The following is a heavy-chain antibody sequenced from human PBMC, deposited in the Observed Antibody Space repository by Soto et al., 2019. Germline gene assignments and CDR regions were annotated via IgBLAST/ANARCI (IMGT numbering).Heavy chain of an antibody. CDR1: GYTFTSYG. J-gene: IGHJ5*02. Sequence: QVQLVQSGAEVKKPGASVKVSCKASGYTFTSYGISWVRQAPGQGLEWMGWISAYNGNTNYAQKLRGRVTMTTDTSTSTAYMELRSLRSDDTAVYYCARDLSSGWYVGWFDPWGQGTLVTVSS. V-gene: IGHV1-18*01. D-gene: IGHD6-19*01. CDR2: ISAYNGNT. CDR3: ARDLSSGWYVGWFDP.